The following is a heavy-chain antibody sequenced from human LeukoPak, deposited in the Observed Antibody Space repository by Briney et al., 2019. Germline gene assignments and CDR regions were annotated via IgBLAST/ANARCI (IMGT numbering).Heavy chain of an antibody. V-gene: IGHV4-34*01. CDR1: GGSFSGYY. CDR3: AGVVGATKIGGLDY. J-gene: IGHJ4*02. Sequence: PSETLSLTCAVYGGSFSGYYWSWIRQPPGKGLEWIGEINHSGSTNYNPSLESRVTISVDTSKNQLSLKLSSVTAADTAVYYCAGVVGATKIGGLDYWGQGTLVTVSS. CDR2: INHSGST. D-gene: IGHD1-26*01.